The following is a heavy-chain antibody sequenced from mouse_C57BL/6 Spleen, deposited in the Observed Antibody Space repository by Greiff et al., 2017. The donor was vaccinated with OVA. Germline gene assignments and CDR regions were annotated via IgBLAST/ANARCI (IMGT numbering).Heavy chain of an antibody. D-gene: IGHD1-1*02. CDR1: GYAFSSYW. CDR3: AREGDYGPFDY. Sequence: VQLVESGAELVKPGASVKISCKASGYAFSSYWMNWVKQRPGKGLEWIGQIYPGDGDTNYNGKFKGKATLTADKSSSTAYMQLSSLTSEDSAVYFCAREGDYGPFDYWGQGTTLTVSS. CDR2: IYPGDGDT. V-gene: IGHV1-80*01. J-gene: IGHJ2*01.